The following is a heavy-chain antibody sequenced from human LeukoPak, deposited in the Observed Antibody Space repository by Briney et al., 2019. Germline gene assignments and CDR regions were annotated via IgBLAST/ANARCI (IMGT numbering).Heavy chain of an antibody. CDR1: GFTFSSYA. CDR2: ISYDGSNK. Sequence: GGSLRLSCAASGFTFSSYAMHWVRQAPGKGLEWVAVISYDGSNKYYADSVKGRFTISRDNSKNTLYLQMNSLRAEDTAVYYCARDLQSSLIRGAIDYWGQGTLVTVSS. CDR3: ARDLQSSLIRGAIDY. D-gene: IGHD6-13*01. J-gene: IGHJ4*02. V-gene: IGHV3-30-3*01.